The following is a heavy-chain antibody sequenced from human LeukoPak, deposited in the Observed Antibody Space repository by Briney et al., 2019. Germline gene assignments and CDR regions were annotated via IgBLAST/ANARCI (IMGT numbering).Heavy chain of an antibody. V-gene: IGHV3-30*02. CDR2: IRYDGSNK. D-gene: IGHD4-23*01. CDR1: GFTFSSYG. CDR3: AKDRSTVVTGYFGY. Sequence: AGGSLRLSCAASGFTFSSYGMHWVRQAPGKGLEWVAFIRYDGSNKYYADSVKGRFTISRDNSKNTLYLQMNSLRAEDTAVYYCAKDRSTVVTGYFGYWGQGTLVTVSS. J-gene: IGHJ4*02.